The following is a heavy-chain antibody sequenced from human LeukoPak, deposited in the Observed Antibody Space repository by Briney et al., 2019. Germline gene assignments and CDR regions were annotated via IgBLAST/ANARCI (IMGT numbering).Heavy chain of an antibody. CDR2: IYYSGST. V-gene: IGHV4-31*03. D-gene: IGHD3-22*01. Sequence: SQTLSLTCTVSGGSISSGGYYWSWIRQHPGKGLEWIGYIYYSGSTYYNPSLKSRVTISVDTSKNQFSLKLSSVTAADTAVYYCARGGHYYDSSGSLAYFDYWGQGTLVTVSS. CDR1: GGSISSGGYY. CDR3: ARGGHYYDSSGSLAYFDY. J-gene: IGHJ4*02.